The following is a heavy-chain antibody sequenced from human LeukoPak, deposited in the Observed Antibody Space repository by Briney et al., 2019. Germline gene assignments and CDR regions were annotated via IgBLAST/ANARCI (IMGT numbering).Heavy chain of an antibody. V-gene: IGHV4-59*01. CDR1: GGSISLYY. Sequence: SETLSLTCTVSGGSISLYYWSWIRQPPGKGLEWIGYIYYTETSYNPSLKSRVTISADTSKNQFSLKLYSVTAADTAVYYCATRKLGNDYWGQGTLVTVSS. CDR3: ATRKLGNDY. J-gene: IGHJ4*02. CDR2: IYYTET. D-gene: IGHD7-27*01.